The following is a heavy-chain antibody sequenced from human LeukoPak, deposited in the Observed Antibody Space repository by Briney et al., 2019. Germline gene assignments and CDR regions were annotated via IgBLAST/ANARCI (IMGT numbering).Heavy chain of an antibody. CDR1: GFTFSSYS. Sequence: PGGSLRLSCAASGFTFSSYSMNWVRQAPGKGLEWVSSLSSSSSYIYYADSVKGRFTISRDNAKNSLYLQMNSLRAEDTAVYYCAKVAHYYGSGSYYEYYFDYWGQGTLVTVSS. V-gene: IGHV3-21*04. J-gene: IGHJ4*02. D-gene: IGHD3-10*01. CDR2: LSSSSSYI. CDR3: AKVAHYYGSGSYYEYYFDY.